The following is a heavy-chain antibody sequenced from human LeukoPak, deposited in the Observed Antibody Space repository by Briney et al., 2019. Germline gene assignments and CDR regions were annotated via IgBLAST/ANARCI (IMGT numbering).Heavy chain of an antibody. CDR3: ARDHGFSGGSYFNTFDI. J-gene: IGHJ3*02. CDR1: GYIFTTYG. CDR2: ISGYNDDT. Sequence: ASVKVSCKASGYIFTTYGISWVRQAPGQGLEWMGWISGYNDDTNYAQKLQGRVTMTTDTSTSTAYMELRSLTSDDTAVYYCARDHGFSGGSYFNTFDIWGRGTMVTVSS. V-gene: IGHV1-18*01. D-gene: IGHD1-26*01.